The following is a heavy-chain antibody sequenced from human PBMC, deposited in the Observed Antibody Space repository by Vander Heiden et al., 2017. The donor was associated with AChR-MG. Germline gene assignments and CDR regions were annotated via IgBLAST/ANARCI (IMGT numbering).Heavy chain of an antibody. Sequence: QVQLQQSGPGLVKPSQTLSLTCAISGDSVSSNSAAWNWIRQSPSRGLEWLGRTYYRSKWYNDYAVSVKSRITINPDTSKNQFSLQLNSVTPEDTAVYYCARADPEIAVAGTDAFDIWGQGTMVTVSS. CDR1: GDSVSSNSAA. J-gene: IGHJ3*02. V-gene: IGHV6-1*01. CDR3: ARADPEIAVAGTDAFDI. D-gene: IGHD6-19*01. CDR2: TYYRSKWYN.